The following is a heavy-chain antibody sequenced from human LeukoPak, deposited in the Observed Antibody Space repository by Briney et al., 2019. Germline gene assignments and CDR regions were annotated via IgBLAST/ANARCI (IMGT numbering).Heavy chain of an antibody. CDR1: GFTFSDYY. D-gene: IGHD6-13*01. CDR3: ARQNSSSWYHYYYYYYGMDV. Sequence: GGSLRLSCAASGFTFSDYYMSWIRQAPGKGLEWVSYISSSSSYTNYADSVKGGFTISRDNAKNSLYLQMNSLRAEDTAVYYCARQNSSSWYHYYYYYYGMDVWGKGTTVTVSS. V-gene: IGHV3-11*06. CDR2: ISSSSSYT. J-gene: IGHJ6*04.